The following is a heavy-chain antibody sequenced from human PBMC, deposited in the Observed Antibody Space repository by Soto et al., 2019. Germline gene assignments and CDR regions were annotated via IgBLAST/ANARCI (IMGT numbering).Heavy chain of an antibody. Sequence: EVQLLESGGGLVQPGGSLRLSCAASGFTFSNYAMTWVRQPPGKGLEWVSVITGSGGGTYFVDSVKGRFTISRDNSKNTVYLQLNSLRAEDTAVHYCAKRPLTAAGFDYWGQGTLVTVSS. V-gene: IGHV3-23*01. D-gene: IGHD6-13*01. J-gene: IGHJ4*02. CDR2: ITGSGGGT. CDR3: AKRPLTAAGFDY. CDR1: GFTFSNYA.